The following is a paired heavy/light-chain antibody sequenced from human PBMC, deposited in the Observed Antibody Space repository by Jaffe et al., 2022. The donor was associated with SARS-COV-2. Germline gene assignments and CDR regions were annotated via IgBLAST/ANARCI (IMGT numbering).Light chain of an antibody. J-gene: IGKJ5*01. CDR1: QSLLHSNGYNY. CDR3: MQALQTHPT. Sequence: DIVMTQSPLSLPVTPGEPASISCRSSQSLLHSNGYNYLDWYLQKPGQSPQLLMYLGSNRASGVPDRFSGSGSGTDFTLKISRVEAEDVGVYYCMQALQTHPTFGQGTRLEIK. CDR2: LGS. V-gene: IGKV2-28*01.
Heavy chain of an antibody. CDR2: LIGGGGTT. J-gene: IGHJ4*02. CDR1: GFTLSSYT. D-gene: IGHD1-1*01. V-gene: IGHV3-23*01. CDR3: AKDRVPDGAWNIDY. Sequence: EVQLLESGGDLVQPGGSLRLSCAASGFTLSSYTMSWVRQAPGKGLEWVSALIGGGGTTHYADSVKGRFTISRDSSKNMLYLQMTSLRAEDTAVYYCAKDRVPDGAWNIDYWGQGTLVIVSS.